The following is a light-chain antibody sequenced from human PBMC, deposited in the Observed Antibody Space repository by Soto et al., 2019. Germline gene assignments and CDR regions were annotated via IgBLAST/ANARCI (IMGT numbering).Light chain of an antibody. CDR1: QGISSY. V-gene: IGKV1-8*01. J-gene: IGKJ4*01. Sequence: AIRMTQSPSSFSASTGDRVTITCRASQGISSYLAWYQQKPGKAPKLLIYAASTLQSGVPSRFSGSGSGTDFTLTISSLQPEDFATYYCQQANSFLLTFGGGTRWIS. CDR2: AAS. CDR3: QQANSFLLT.